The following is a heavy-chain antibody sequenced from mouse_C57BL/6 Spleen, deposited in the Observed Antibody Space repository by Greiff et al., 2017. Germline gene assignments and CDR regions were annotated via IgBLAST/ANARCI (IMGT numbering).Heavy chain of an antibody. CDR3: ATYYSNPFDY. J-gene: IGHJ2*01. CDR2: ISDGGSYT. D-gene: IGHD2-5*01. V-gene: IGHV5-4*01. Sequence: EVQGVESGGGLVKPGGSLKLSCAASGFTFSSYAMSWVRQTPEKRLEWVATISDGGSYTYYPDNVKGRFTISRDNAKNNLYLQMSHLKSEDTAMYYCATYYSNPFDYWGQGTTLTVSS. CDR1: GFTFSSYA.